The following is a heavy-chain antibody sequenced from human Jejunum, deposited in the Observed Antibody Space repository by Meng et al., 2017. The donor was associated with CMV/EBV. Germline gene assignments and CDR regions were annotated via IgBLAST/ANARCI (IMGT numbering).Heavy chain of an antibody. CDR3: ARSLRFLEWLSPFDY. D-gene: IGHD3-3*01. J-gene: IGHJ4*02. CDR2: IKQDGSEK. V-gene: IGHV3-7*01. CDR1: GFTFSTYC. Sequence: GFTFSTYCMRWVRQAPGRGLEWVANIKQDGSEKYYVDSVKGRFTISRDNAKNSLYLQMNSLRAEDTAVYYCARSLRFLEWLSPFDYWGQGTLVTVSS.